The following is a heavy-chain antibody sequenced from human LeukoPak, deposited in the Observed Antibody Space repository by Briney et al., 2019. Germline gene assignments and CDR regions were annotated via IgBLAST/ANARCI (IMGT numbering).Heavy chain of an antibody. CDR3: ARGAGIAVAGEVFDY. D-gene: IGHD6-19*01. Sequence: PGGSLRLYCEASGFTVSSKYMSWVRQAPGKGLERLSVIYSGGSTYYPDSVKGLFTISRDYSKNTLYLQMNSLRAEDTAVYYCARGAGIAVAGEVFDYWGQGTLVTVSS. CDR1: GFTVSSKY. J-gene: IGHJ4*02. V-gene: IGHV3-53*01. CDR2: IYSGGST.